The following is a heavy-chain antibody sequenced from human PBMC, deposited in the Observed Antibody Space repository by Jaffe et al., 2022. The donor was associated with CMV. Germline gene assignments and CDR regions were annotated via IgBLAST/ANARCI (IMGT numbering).Heavy chain of an antibody. CDR3: ARGLDFWSGYQRPFYFDY. CDR2: ISSSSSYI. V-gene: IGHV3-21*01. J-gene: IGHJ4*02. Sequence: EVQLVESGGGLVKPGGSLRLSCAASGFTFSSYSMNWVRQAPGKGLEWVSSISSSSSYIYYADSVKGRFTISRDNAKNSLYLQMNSLRAEDTAVYYCARGLDFWSGYQRPFYFDYWGQGTLVTVSS. D-gene: IGHD3-3*01. CDR1: GFTFSSYS.